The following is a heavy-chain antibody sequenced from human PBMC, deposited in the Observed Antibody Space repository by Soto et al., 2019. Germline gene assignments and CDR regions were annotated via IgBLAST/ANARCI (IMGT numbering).Heavy chain of an antibody. CDR3: VVDYKDRSGYWGH. CDR1: GYTFSAYG. V-gene: IGHV1-18*01. D-gene: IGHD2-2*03. CDR2: VSADSGNT. Sequence: VHLVQSGAGVKKPGASVKVSCKASGYTFSAYGISWVRQAPGQGLEWVGWVSADSGNTRYAQKVQGRVTMTTDTSTSTAYMEVRSLRSDDTAVSYCVVDYKDRSGYWGHWGQGTLVTVSS. J-gene: IGHJ4*02.